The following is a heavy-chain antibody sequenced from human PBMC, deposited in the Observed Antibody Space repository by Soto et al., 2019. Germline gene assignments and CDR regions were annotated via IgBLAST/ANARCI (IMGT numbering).Heavy chain of an antibody. V-gene: IGHV4-30-4*08. CDR1: GGSISSGGYF. CDR3: ARGSGYSYGLDP. Sequence: PSETLSLTCTVSGGSISSGGYFWSWIRQPPGKGLEWIGNIFYSGTTYYNPSLKSRVTISLDTSKNQFSLSLTSVTAADTAVYYCARGSGYSYGLDPWGQGTLVTVSS. D-gene: IGHD5-12*01. J-gene: IGHJ5*02. CDR2: IFYSGTT.